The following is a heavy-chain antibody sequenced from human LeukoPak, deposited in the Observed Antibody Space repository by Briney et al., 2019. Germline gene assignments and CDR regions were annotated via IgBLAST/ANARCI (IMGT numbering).Heavy chain of an antibody. CDR1: GYTFTSYD. CDR2: MNPNSGNT. V-gene: IGHV1-8*01. D-gene: IGHD1-26*01. CDR3: ARASPGGSYALDY. Sequence: ASVKVSCKASGYTFTSYDINWLRQASGQGLEWMGWMNPNSGNTGYAQKFQGRVTITRNTSISTAYMELSSLRSEDTAVYYCARASPGGSYALDYWGQGTLVTVSS. J-gene: IGHJ4*02.